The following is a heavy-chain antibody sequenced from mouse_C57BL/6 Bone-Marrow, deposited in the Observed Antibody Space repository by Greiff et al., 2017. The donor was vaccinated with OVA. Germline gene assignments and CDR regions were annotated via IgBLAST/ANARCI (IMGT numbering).Heavy chain of an antibody. CDR3: ALGGQLRFWFAY. J-gene: IGHJ3*01. D-gene: IGHD3-2*02. CDR2: IYPGDGDT. Sequence: QVQLQQSGPELVKPGASVKISCKASGYAFSSSWMNWVKQRPGKGLEWIGRIYPGDGDTNYNGKFKGKATLTADKSSSTAYMQLSSLTSETSAVYFCALGGQLRFWFAYWGQGTLVTVSA. V-gene: IGHV1-82*01. CDR1: GYAFSSSW.